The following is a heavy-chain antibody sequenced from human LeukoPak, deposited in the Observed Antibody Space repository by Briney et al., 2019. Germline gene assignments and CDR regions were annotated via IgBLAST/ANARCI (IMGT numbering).Heavy chain of an antibody. J-gene: IGHJ4*02. V-gene: IGHV3-20*01. CDR1: GFTFDDYG. Sequence: PGGSLRLPCAASGFTFDDYGMSWVRQAPGKGLEWVSGINWNGGSTGYADSVKGRFTISRDNAKNSLYLQMNSLRAEDTALYHCARYYPGYSSSLAFFDYWGQGTLVTVSS. CDR2: INWNGGST. D-gene: IGHD6-13*01. CDR3: ARYYPGYSSSLAFFDY.